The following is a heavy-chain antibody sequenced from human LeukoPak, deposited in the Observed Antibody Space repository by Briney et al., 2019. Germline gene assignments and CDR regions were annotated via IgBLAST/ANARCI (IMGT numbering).Heavy chain of an antibody. D-gene: IGHD5-18*01. CDR2: IYYSGST. CDR1: GGSISSGDYY. Sequence: SQTLSLTCTVSGGSISSGDYYWSWIRQPPEKGLEWIGYIYYSGSTYYNPSLKSRVTISVDTSKNQFSLKLSSVTAADTAVYYCARGRSGGYSYGYHPDYFDYWGQGTLVTVSS. CDR3: ARGRSGGYSYGYHPDYFDY. J-gene: IGHJ4*02. V-gene: IGHV4-30-4*01.